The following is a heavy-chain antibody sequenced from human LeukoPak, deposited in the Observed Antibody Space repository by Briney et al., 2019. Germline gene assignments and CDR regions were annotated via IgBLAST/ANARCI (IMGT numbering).Heavy chain of an antibody. CDR3: ARDREGQLLWFGELGY. V-gene: IGHV3-20*04. CDR1: GFVFDDYG. D-gene: IGHD3-10*01. Sequence: GGSLRLSCAASGFVFDDYGMSWVRQAPGKGLVWVSAINWDGSTTSYADSVKGRFTISRDKAKKSLYLQMNSLRAEDTALYYCARDREGQLLWFGELGYWGQGSLVTVSS. J-gene: IGHJ4*02. CDR2: INWDGSTT.